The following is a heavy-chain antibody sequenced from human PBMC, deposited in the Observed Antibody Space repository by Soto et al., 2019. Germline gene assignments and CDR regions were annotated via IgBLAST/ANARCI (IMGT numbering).Heavy chain of an antibody. CDR1: GYTFTSYG. D-gene: IGHD3-22*01. CDR2: ISAYNGNT. Sequence: ASVKVSCKASGYTFTSYGISWVRQAPGQGLEWMGWISAYNGNTNYAQKLQGRVTMTTDTSTSTAYMELRSLRSDDTAVYYCARDPAARYYDSSGYYSNWFDPWGQGTLVTSPQ. CDR3: ARDPAARYYDSSGYYSNWFDP. J-gene: IGHJ5*02. V-gene: IGHV1-18*01.